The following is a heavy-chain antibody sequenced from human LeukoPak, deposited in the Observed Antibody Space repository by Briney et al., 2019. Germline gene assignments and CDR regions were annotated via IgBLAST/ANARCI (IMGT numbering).Heavy chain of an antibody. CDR2: ISGSGGST. V-gene: IGHV3-23*01. CDR3: AKTVVVAATPKFNWFDP. D-gene: IGHD2-15*01. Sequence: GSLRLSCAASGFTSSSYAMSWVRQAPGQGLEWVSAISGSGGSTYYADSVKGRFTISRDNSKNTLYLQMNSLRAEDTAVYYCAKTVVVAATPKFNWFDPWGQGTLVTVSS. J-gene: IGHJ5*02. CDR1: GFTSSSYA.